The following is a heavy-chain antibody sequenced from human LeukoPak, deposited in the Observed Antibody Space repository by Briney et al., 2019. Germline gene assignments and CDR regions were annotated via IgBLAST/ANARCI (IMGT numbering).Heavy chain of an antibody. J-gene: IGHJ5*01. CDR2: IIPIFGTT. D-gene: IGHD1-26*01. V-gene: IGHV1-69*05. CDR1: GGTFSSYA. CDR3: AKDDGSATMGFDS. Sequence: SVKVSCEASGGTFSSYAFSWVRQAPGQGLEWMGGIIPIFGTTNYAEQFQGRVTITTDESTSTAYLDLSSLRSEDTAVYYCAKDDGSATMGFDSWGQGTLVSVSS.